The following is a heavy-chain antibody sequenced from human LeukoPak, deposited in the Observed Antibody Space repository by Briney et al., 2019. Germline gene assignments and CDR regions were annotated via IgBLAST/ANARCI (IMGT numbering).Heavy chain of an antibody. D-gene: IGHD2-2*01. V-gene: IGHV3-23*01. CDR2: ISGSGGST. CDR3: AKLQKYQLLLYYFDY. CDR1: GFTFSGYA. J-gene: IGHJ4*02. Sequence: GGSLRLSCAASGFTFSGYAMSWVRQAPGKGLEWVSGISGSGGSTYYADSVKGRFTISRDNSKNTLYLQMNSLRAEDTAVYYCAKLQKYQLLLYYFDYWGQGTLVTVSS.